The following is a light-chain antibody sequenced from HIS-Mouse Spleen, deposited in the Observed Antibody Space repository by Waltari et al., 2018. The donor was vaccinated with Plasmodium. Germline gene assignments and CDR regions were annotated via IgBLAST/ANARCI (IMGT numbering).Light chain of an antibody. CDR1: QGISSA. Sequence: ALQLTHSPSSLSATVGERVTITCRASQGISSALAWYQQKPGKAPKLLIYDASSLESGVPARFSGSGSGTDFTLTISSLQPEDFATYYCQQLNSYPITFGQGTRLEIK. V-gene: IGKV1-13*02. J-gene: IGKJ5*01. CDR2: DAS. CDR3: QQLNSYPIT.